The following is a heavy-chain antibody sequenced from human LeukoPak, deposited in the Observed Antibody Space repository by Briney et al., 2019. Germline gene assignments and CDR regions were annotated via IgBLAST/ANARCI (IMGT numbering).Heavy chain of an antibody. CDR2: MNPNSGYT. D-gene: IGHD1-1*01. Sequence: ASVKVSCRTSGYTFTTYDINWVRQAAGQGLEWMGWMNPNSGYTGSAQKFQGRVTMTGDTSISTAYMDLSSLTSEDTAVYYCARVNGPVDYWGQGTLVTVSS. CDR3: ARVNGPVDY. J-gene: IGHJ4*02. CDR1: GYTFTTYD. V-gene: IGHV1-8*01.